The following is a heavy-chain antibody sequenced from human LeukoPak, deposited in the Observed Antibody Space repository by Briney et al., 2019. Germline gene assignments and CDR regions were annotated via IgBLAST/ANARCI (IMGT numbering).Heavy chain of an antibody. D-gene: IGHD3-22*01. V-gene: IGHV4-38-2*02. CDR3: ARDGGYYDFDY. J-gene: IGHJ4*02. CDR1: GYSISSGYY. Sequence: PSETLSLTCAVCGYSISSGYYWGWIRPPPGKGLGWIGSIYHSGSTYYNPSLKSRVTISVDTSKNQFSLKLSCVTAADTAVYYCARDGGYYDFDYWGQGTLVTVSS. CDR2: IYHSGST.